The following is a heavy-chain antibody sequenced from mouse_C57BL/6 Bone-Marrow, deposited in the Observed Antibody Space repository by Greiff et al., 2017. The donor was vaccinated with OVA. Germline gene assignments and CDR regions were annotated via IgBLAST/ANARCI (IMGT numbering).Heavy chain of an antibody. J-gene: IGHJ1*03. CDR3: ARDYGSYWYFDV. D-gene: IGHD1-2*01. CDR1: GYTFTSYT. CDR2: INPSSGYT. V-gene: IGHV1-4*01. Sequence: VKLMESGAELARPGASVKMSCKASGYTFTSYTMHWVKQRPGQGLEWIGYINPSSGYTKYNQKFKDKATLTADNSSSTAYMQLSSLTSEDAAVYYCARDYGSYWYFDVWGTGTTVTVSS.